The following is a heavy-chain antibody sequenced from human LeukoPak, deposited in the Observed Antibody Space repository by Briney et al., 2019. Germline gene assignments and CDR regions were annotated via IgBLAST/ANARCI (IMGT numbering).Heavy chain of an antibody. D-gene: IGHD2-15*01. Sequence: PGGSLRLSCAASGFTFSSYGMHWVRQAPGKGLEWVAFIRYGGSNKYYADSVKGRFTISRDNSKNTLYLQMNSLRAEDTAVYYCAKDGRWELHLYWGQGTLVTVSS. V-gene: IGHV3-30*02. CDR2: IRYGGSNK. CDR1: GFTFSSYG. J-gene: IGHJ4*02. CDR3: AKDGRWELHLY.